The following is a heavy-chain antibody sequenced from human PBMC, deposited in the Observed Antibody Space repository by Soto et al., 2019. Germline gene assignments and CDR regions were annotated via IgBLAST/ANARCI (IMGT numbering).Heavy chain of an antibody. CDR2: IIPIFGTA. CDR3: ASSLPRYCSGGSCSRYYFDY. V-gene: IGHV1-69*12. CDR1: GGTFSSYA. Sequence: QVQLVQSGAEVKKPGSSVKVSCKASGGTFSSYAISWVRQAPGQGLEWMGGIIPIFGTANYAQKFQGRVTITADESTSTAYMELSSLRSEDTAVYYCASSLPRYCSGGSCSRYYFDYWGQGTLVTVSS. J-gene: IGHJ4*02. D-gene: IGHD2-15*01.